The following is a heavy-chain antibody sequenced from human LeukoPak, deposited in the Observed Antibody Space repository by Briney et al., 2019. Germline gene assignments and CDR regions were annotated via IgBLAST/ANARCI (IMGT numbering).Heavy chain of an antibody. Sequence: GGSLRLSCAASGLTFSIHWMNWVRQAPGKGLECVANINQDGSDKYYVDSVKGRFTISRDNTKNSLYLQMNSLRAEDAAVYYCVGGDYWGQGTLVTVSS. J-gene: IGHJ4*02. CDR1: GLTFSIHW. CDR2: INQDGSDK. V-gene: IGHV3-7*01. CDR3: VGGDY.